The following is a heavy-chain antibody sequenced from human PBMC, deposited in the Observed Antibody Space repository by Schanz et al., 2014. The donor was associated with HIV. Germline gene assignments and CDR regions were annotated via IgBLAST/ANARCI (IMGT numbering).Heavy chain of an antibody. CDR3: TRVITRWFGEARYASDV. J-gene: IGHJ6*02. D-gene: IGHD3-10*01. V-gene: IGHV3-49*05. CDR2: IRSKAFGGTT. CDR1: GFMFGDYA. Sequence: VHLVESGGGLIKPGRSQRLSCTSSGFMFGDYAMSWFRQAPGKGLEWVGFIRSKAFGGTTGYAASLKGRFTISRDDSKSIAYLQLNSLRVEDTAIYYCTRVITRWFGEARYASDVWGQGTTVIVSS.